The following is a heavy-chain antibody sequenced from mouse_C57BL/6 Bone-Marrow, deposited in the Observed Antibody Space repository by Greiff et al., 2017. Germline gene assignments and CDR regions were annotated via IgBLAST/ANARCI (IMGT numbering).Heavy chain of an antibody. V-gene: IGHV5-17*01. J-gene: IGHJ3*01. D-gene: IGHD2-3*01. CDR1: GFTFSDYG. CDR2: ISSGSSTI. Sequence: EVQLVESGGGLVKPGGSLKLSCAASGFTFSDYGMHWVRQAPEKGLEWVAYISSGSSTIYYADTLKGRFTFSRDNAKNTLFLQMTSLRSEDTAMYYCARKWLLAWFAYWGQGTLVTVSA. CDR3: ARKWLLAWFAY.